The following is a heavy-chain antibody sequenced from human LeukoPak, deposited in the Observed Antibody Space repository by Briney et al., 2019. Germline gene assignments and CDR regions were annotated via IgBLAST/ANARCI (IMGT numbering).Heavy chain of an antibody. D-gene: IGHD3-9*01. J-gene: IGHJ6*03. Sequence: ASVKVSCKASGGTFSSYAISWVRQAPGQGLEWMGGIIPIFGTANYAQKFQGRVTITADKSTSTAYMELSSLRSEDTAVYYCARDHLGYYDILTGFAGRDMDVWGKGTTVTVSS. CDR3: ARDHLGYYDILTGFAGRDMDV. CDR2: IIPIFGTA. CDR1: GGTFSSYA. V-gene: IGHV1-69*06.